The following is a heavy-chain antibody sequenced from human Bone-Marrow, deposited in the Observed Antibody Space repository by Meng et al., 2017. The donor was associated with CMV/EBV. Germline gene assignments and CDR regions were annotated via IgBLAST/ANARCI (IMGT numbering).Heavy chain of an antibody. CDR1: GYTFTSYG. Sequence: ASVKVSCKASGYTFTSYGISWVRQAPGQGLEWMGWISAYNGNTNYAQKLQGRVTMTTDTSTSTAYMELRSLSSDDTAVYYCARDLLIVVVPAAIRYYYYGMDVWGQGATVTVSS. D-gene: IGHD2-2*01. CDR2: ISAYNGNT. J-gene: IGHJ6*02. V-gene: IGHV1-18*01. CDR3: ARDLLIVVVPAAIRYYYYGMDV.